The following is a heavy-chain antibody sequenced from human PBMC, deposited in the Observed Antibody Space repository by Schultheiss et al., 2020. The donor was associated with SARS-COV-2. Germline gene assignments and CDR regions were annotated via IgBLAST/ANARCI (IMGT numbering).Heavy chain of an antibody. CDR2: IYHSGST. J-gene: IGHJ4*02. CDR1: GYSISSGYY. CDR3: ARRTIGTRASYDY. V-gene: IGHV4-38-2*02. D-gene: IGHD4-11*01. Sequence: SETLSLTCTVSGYSISSGYYWGWIRQPPGKGLEWIGSIYHSGSTNFNPSLKSRVTTSVDTSKNQFSLKLSSVTAADTAVYFCARRTIGTRASYDYWGQGTLVTVSS.